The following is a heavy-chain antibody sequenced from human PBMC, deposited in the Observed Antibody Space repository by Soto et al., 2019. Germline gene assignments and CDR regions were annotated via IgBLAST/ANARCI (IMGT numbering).Heavy chain of an antibody. J-gene: IGHJ5*01. CDR3: ARGRGYDFWSGYPRANWFDP. CDR2: INHSGST. CDR1: GGSFSGYY. V-gene: IGHV4-34*01. D-gene: IGHD3-3*01. Sequence: PSETLSVTCAVYGGSFSGYYWSWIRQPPGKGLEWIGEINHSGSTNYNPSLKSRVTISVDTSKNQFSLKLSSVTAADTAVYYCARGRGYDFWSGYPRANWFDPWGQGTLVTVSS.